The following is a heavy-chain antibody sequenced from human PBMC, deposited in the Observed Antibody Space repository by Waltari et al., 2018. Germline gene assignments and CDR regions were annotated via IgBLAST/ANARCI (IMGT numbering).Heavy chain of an antibody. J-gene: IGHJ2*01. Sequence: QVQLQESGPGLVKPSETLSLTCTVSGGSISSYSWSWIRQPPGKGLAWIGYIYSSGGTNYNPSRKSRVTISVDTSKNQCSLKLSSVTAAETAVYYCARGPSYWYFDLWGRGTLVTVSS. CDR2: IYSSGGT. CDR1: GGSISSYS. CDR3: ARGPSYWYFDL. V-gene: IGHV4-59*01.